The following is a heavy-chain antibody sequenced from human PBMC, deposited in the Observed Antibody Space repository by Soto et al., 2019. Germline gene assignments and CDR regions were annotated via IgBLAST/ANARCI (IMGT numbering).Heavy chain of an antibody. V-gene: IGHV1-3*01. D-gene: IGHD1-26*01. CDR2: INAGNGNT. CDR3: AREGGWELLYYYYGMDV. J-gene: IGHJ6*02. Sequence: ASVKVSCKASGYTFTSYAMHWVRQAPGQRLEWMGWINAGNGNTEYSQKFQGRVTIARDTSASTAYMELSSLRSEDTAVYYCAREGGWELLYYYYGMDVWGQGTTVTVSS. CDR1: GYTFTSYA.